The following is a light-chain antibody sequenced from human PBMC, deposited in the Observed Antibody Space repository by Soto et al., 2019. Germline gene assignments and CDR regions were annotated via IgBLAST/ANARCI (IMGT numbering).Light chain of an antibody. CDR1: QSISSW. Sequence: IQMNQSPSSVSASVGARVTITCRARQSISSWLAWYQQQPGTVPKLLIYAASSLQSGVPSRFSGSGAGKEFTHTISSLQPEDFGTYYCQQGDSFPISFGQGTRLEIK. J-gene: IGKJ5*01. V-gene: IGKV1-12*01. CDR2: AAS. CDR3: QQGDSFPIS.